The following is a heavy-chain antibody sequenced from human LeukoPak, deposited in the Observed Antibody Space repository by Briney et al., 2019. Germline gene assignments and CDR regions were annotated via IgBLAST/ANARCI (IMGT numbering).Heavy chain of an antibody. CDR3: AKDKGRWLHQVAGYFDY. D-gene: IGHD5-24*01. V-gene: IGHV3-30*02. Sequence: GGSLRLSCAASGFTFSSYGMHWVRQAPGKGLEWVAFIRYDGSNKYYADSVKGRFTISRDNSKNTLYLQMNSLRAEDTAVYYCAKDKGRWLHQVAGYFDYWGQGTLVTVSS. CDR1: GFTFSSYG. J-gene: IGHJ4*02. CDR2: IRYDGSNK.